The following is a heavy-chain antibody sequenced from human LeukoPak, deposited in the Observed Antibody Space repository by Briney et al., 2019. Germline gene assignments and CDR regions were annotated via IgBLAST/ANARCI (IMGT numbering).Heavy chain of an antibody. CDR1: GYIFTRYA. J-gene: IGHJ4*01. Sequence: ASVKVSCKASGYIFTRYALHWVRQAPGQRLQWMGCIDGDNGKTQYSPNFQGRITITRDTSANTAYIEVSSLRSEDTAVYYCARGGPNPSGWLLDNWGHGTLVTVSS. V-gene: IGHV1-3*01. CDR3: ARGGPNPSGWLLDN. D-gene: IGHD6-19*01. CDR2: IDGDNGKT.